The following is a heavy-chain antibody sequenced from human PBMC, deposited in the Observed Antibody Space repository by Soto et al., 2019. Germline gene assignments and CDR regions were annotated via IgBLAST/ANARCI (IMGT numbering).Heavy chain of an antibody. J-gene: IGHJ6*02. CDR2: IWYDGSNK. V-gene: IGHV3-33*01. CDR3: ARDPRPGSSSSWGYWGYYYYYYGMDV. D-gene: IGHD6-6*01. CDR1: GLTFSSYG. Sequence: GGSLRLSCAASGLTFSSYGMHWVRQAPGKGLEWVAVIWYDGSNKYYADSVKGRFTISRDNSKNTLYLQMNSLRAEDTAVYYCARDPRPGSSSSWGYWGYYYYYYGMDVWGQGTTVTVSS.